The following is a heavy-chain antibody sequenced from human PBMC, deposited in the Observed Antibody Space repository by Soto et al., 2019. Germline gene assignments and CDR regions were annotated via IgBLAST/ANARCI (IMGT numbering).Heavy chain of an antibody. CDR3: ARGNCSSTSCYDYYGMDV. D-gene: IGHD2-2*01. CDR1: GYTFTSYG. J-gene: IGHJ6*02. V-gene: IGHV1-18*04. Sequence: GASVKVSCKASGYTFTSYGISWVRQAPGQGLEWMGWISAYNGNTNYAQKLQGRVTMTTDTSTSTAYMELRSLRSDDTAVYYCARGNCSSTSCYDYYGMDVWGQGTTVTVYS. CDR2: ISAYNGNT.